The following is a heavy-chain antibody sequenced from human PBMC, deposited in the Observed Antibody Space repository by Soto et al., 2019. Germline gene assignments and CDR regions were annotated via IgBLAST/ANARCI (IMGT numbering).Heavy chain of an antibody. V-gene: IGHV1-46*01. CDR3: ARVNSYYDSSGFYGMDV. Sequence: ASVKVSCKASGYSFTSYYRHWVRQAPGQGLEWMGIINPSGGSTSYAQKFQGRVTMTRDTSTSTVYMELSSLRSEDMAVYYCARVNSYYDSSGFYGMDVWGQGTTVTVSS. D-gene: IGHD3-22*01. J-gene: IGHJ6*02. CDR1: GYSFTSYY. CDR2: INPSGGST.